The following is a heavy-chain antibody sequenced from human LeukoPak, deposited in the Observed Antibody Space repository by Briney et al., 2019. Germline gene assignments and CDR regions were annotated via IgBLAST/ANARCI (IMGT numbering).Heavy chain of an antibody. D-gene: IGHD2-21*02. CDR3: ASYRSYCGGDCYFFDY. J-gene: IGHJ4*02. V-gene: IGHV1-2*06. CDR1: GYTFTGYY. CDR2: INPNSGGT. Sequence: EASVKVSCKASGYTFTGYYMHWVRQAPGQGLEWMGRINPNSGGTNYAQKFQGRVTMTRNTSITTAYKELNRLRSDDTAVYYCASYRSYCGGDCYFFDYWGQGTLVTVSS.